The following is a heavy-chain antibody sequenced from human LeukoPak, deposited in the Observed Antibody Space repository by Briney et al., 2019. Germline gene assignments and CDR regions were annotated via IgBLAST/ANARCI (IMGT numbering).Heavy chain of an antibody. CDR1: VYTFTDYY. Sequence: ASVKVSCKASVYTFTDYYIHWVRQAPGQGLEWMGWINSNSGDTKYSQTFQGRVTMASETCISTFYLDLVGLRSEETAVYYCARGRRGGYVLDVWDQGTTVSVSS. J-gene: IGHJ6*02. CDR3: ARGRRGGYVLDV. D-gene: IGHD3-16*01. CDR2: INSNSGDT. V-gene: IGHV1-2*02.